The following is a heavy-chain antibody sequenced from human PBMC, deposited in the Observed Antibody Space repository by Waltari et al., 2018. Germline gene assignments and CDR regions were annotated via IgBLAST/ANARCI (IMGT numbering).Heavy chain of an antibody. J-gene: IGHJ4*02. CDR1: GDSVRTNYW. D-gene: IGHD1-26*01. Sequence: QLQLQQSGPGLVKPSEYLFLSCAASGDSVRTNYWWSWARQPPGKGLEWIGQIHGTGKTNYNPSLESRVTVSMDTSNNQFSLRVTSPTAADTAVYFCARDRGRGLYLDSWGQGTLVTVS. V-gene: IGHV4-4*02. CDR2: IHGTGKT. CDR3: ARDRGRGLYLDS.